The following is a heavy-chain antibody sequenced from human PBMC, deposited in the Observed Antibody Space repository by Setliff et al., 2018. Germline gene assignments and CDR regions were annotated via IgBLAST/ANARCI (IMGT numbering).Heavy chain of an antibody. V-gene: IGHV4-38-2*01. CDR2: IYRSGST. J-gene: IGHJ4*02. CDR3: ARQLCSSGYCYATTFDY. D-gene: IGHD3-22*01. Sequence: SETLSLTCAVSGYSISSGYYWGWIRQAPGKGLEWIASIYRSGSTCYNPSLKSRVTISVDTSKNQFPLKLSSVTASDTAVYYCARQLCSSGYCYATTFDYWGQGTLVTVSS. CDR1: GYSISSGYY.